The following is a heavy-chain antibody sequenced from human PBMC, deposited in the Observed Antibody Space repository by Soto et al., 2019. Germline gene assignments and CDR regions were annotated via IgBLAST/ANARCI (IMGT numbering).Heavy chain of an antibody. CDR3: ARDARNYDYYMDV. Sequence: EVQLVESGGGLVQPGGSLRLSCAASGFTFSSYNMNWVRQAPGKGLEWISDISLCSSTIFYADSVKGRFTIARDNAKNALYRQMNSLRAEDTAVYYCARDARNYDYYMDVWGKGTTVTVSS. CDR1: GFTFSSYN. J-gene: IGHJ6*03. V-gene: IGHV3-48*01. CDR2: ISLCSSTI.